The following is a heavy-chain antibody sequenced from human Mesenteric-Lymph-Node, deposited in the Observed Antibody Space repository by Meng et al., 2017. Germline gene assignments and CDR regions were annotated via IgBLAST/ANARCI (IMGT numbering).Heavy chain of an antibody. J-gene: IGHJ4*02. CDR3: ARTIGGADIVVVPAAYYFDY. V-gene: IGHV4-34*01. CDR1: GGSFSGYY. D-gene: IGHD2-2*01. CDR2: INHSGST. Sequence: QVQLQQWGAGLLKPSETLSLTCAVYGGSFSGYYWSWIRQPSGKGLEWIGEINHSGSTNYNPSLKSRVTISVDTSKNQFSLKLSSVTAADTAVYYCARTIGGADIVVVPAAYYFDYWGQGTLVTVS.